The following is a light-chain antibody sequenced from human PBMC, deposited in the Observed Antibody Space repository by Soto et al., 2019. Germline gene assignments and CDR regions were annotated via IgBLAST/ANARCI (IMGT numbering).Light chain of an antibody. CDR3: CSYAGSSTYV. CDR1: SSDVGSYNL. CDR2: EVS. Sequence: QSALTQPASVSGSPGQSITISCTGTSSDVGSYNLVSWYQQLPGKAPKVMIYEVSKRPSGVPNRFSGSKSGNTASLTISGLQAEDEADYYCCSYAGSSTYVFGTGTQLTVL. J-gene: IGLJ1*01. V-gene: IGLV2-23*02.